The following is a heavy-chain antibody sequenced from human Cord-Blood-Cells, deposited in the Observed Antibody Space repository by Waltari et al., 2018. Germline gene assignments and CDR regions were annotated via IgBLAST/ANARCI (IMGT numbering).Heavy chain of an antibody. D-gene: IGHD7-27*01. Sequence: QITLKESGPTLVKPTQTLTLTCTFSGFSLSTSGVGVGWIRQPPGKAREWLALIYWDDDERYSPSLKRRLTITKDTSKNQVVLTMTNMDPVDTATYYCAHRPETGHYFDYWGQGTLVTVSS. CDR2: IYWDDDE. CDR1: GFSLSTSGVG. V-gene: IGHV2-5*02. CDR3: AHRPETGHYFDY. J-gene: IGHJ4*02.